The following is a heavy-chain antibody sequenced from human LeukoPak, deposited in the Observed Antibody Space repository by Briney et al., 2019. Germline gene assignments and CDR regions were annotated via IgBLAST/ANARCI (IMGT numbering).Heavy chain of an antibody. CDR2: IYSGGST. Sequence: PGGSLRLSCAASGFTVSSNYMSWVRQAPGKGLEWVSVIYSGGSTYYADSVKGRFTISRDNSKNTLYLQMNSLRDEDTAVYYCAREGSYDTSGYNDALDIWGQGTMVTVSA. CDR1: GFTVSSNY. J-gene: IGHJ3*02. CDR3: AREGSYDTSGYNDALDI. D-gene: IGHD3-22*01. V-gene: IGHV3-53*01.